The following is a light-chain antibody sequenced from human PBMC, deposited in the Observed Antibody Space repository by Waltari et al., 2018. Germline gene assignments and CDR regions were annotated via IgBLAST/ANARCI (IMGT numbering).Light chain of an antibody. V-gene: IGKV3-20*01. CDR2: RAS. CDR1: QTVGSSS. CDR3: QQHGTLPAT. Sequence: EIVLTQSPGTASLSPGERVTLSCRASQTVGSSSLAWYQQKPGQAPRLVIYRASRRATGIPDRISGSGSRTYFSLTISRLEPEDFAVYYCQQHGTLPATFGQGTKVEIK. J-gene: IGKJ1*01.